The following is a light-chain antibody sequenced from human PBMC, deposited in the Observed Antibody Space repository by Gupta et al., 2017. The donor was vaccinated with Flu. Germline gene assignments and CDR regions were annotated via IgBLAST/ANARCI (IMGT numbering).Light chain of an antibody. CDR3: QESDSSSGRV. V-gene: IGLV3-21*02. CDR2: DDD. Sequence: SSVLTQPPSVSVAPGQTASITCGGNNIGGKSVHWYLQKSGQAPVLGVHDDDDRPPGIPERVSGSKSGNIATLTLSRVEAGDEADDDCQESDSSSGRVFGGGPKLT. CDR1: NIGGKS. J-gene: IGLJ3*02.